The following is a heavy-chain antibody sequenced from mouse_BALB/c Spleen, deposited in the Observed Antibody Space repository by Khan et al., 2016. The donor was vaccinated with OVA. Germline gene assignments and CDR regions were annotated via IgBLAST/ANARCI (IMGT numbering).Heavy chain of an antibody. CDR2: ISYSGST. CDR1: GYSITSDYA. Sequence: EVQLQESGPGLVKPSQSLSLTCTVTGYSITSDYAWNWIRQLPGNKLEWMAYISYSGSTSYHPSLKRRVSITRATSKNQFFLQLNSVTTEDTATYYCARRYYYGHWYFDVWGAGTTVTVSS. J-gene: IGHJ1*01. D-gene: IGHD1-1*02. CDR3: ARRYYYGHWYFDV. V-gene: IGHV3-2*02.